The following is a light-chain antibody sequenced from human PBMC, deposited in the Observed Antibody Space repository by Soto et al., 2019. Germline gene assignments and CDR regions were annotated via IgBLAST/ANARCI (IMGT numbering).Light chain of an antibody. CDR2: GAS. CDR1: QSVSRN. CDR3: RQHDSFPIT. J-gene: IGKJ5*01. Sequence: EIVMSQSPATLSVSLSKRANLSGRASQSVSRNLAWYQQKPGQAPRLLIYGASTRATGIPARFSGSGSGTDFTLTISSLQPEDSATYYCRQHDSFPITFGQGTRLEI. V-gene: IGKV3-15*01.